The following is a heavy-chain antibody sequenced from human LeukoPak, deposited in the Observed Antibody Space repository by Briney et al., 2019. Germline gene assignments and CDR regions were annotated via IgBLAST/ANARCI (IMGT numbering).Heavy chain of an antibody. CDR3: ARAVGSGWYSDYYFDY. J-gene: IGHJ4*02. CDR2: IYHSGST. D-gene: IGHD6-19*01. V-gene: IGHV4-38-2*01. CDR1: GYSISSGYY. Sequence: PSETLSLTCAVSGYSISSGYYWGWIRQAPGKGLEWIGSIYHSGSTYYNPSLKSRVTISVDTSKNQFSLKLSSVTAADTAVYYCARAVGSGWYSDYYFDYWGQGTLVTVSS.